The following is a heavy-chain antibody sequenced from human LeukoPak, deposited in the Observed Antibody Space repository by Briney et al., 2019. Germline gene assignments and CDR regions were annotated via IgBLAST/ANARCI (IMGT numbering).Heavy chain of an antibody. CDR2: ISDGGSTT. CDR3: SRSAYYDGSGNYYDY. D-gene: IGHD3-22*01. J-gene: IGHJ4*02. Sequence: PGGSLRLSCAASGFTFSSYWMHWVRQAPGKGLVWVSRISDGGSTTTYADSVKGRFTISRDNAKNTLYLQMNGLRAEDTAVYYCSRSAYYDGSGNYYDYWGQGTLVTDSS. V-gene: IGHV3-74*01. CDR1: GFTFSSYW.